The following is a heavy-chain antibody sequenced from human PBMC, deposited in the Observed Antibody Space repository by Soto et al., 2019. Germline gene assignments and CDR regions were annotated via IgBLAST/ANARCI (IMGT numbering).Heavy chain of an antibody. Sequence: EGQMLESGGGLVQPGGSLRLSCATSGFTFSTFALSWVRQAPGKGLEWVAAISGSGGNTHYADSVKGRFTISRDNSKSTLYLQMTSLRAEDAAVSYCAPPLLRSVNEFEYWGQGTLVTVSS. J-gene: IGHJ4*02. CDR3: APPLLRSVNEFEY. V-gene: IGHV3-23*01. CDR1: GFTFSTFA. CDR2: ISGSGGNT. D-gene: IGHD4-17*01.